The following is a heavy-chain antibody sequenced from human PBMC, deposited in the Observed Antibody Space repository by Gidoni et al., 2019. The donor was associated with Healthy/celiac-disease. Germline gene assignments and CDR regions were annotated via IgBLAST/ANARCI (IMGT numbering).Heavy chain of an antibody. D-gene: IGHD6-19*01. J-gene: IGHJ5*02. V-gene: IGHV4-59*01. CDR3: ARDSGGYSSGWYVRKDWFDP. CDR1: GGSISSYY. Sequence: QVQLQESGPGLVKPSETLSLTCTVSGGSISSYYWSWIRQPPGKGLEWIGYIYYSGSTNYNPSLKSRVTISVDTSKNQFSLKLSSVTAADTAVYYCARDSGGYSSGWYVRKDWFDPWGQGTLVTVSS. CDR2: IYYSGST.